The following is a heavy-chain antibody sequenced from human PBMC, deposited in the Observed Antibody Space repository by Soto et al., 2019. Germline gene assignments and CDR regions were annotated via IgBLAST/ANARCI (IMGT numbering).Heavy chain of an antibody. V-gene: IGHV4-61*01. Sequence: PSGTLSLTCTVSGGSVSSGSYYWSWIRQPPGKGLEWIGYIYYSGSTNYNPSLKSRVTISVDTSKNQFSLKLSSVTAADTAVYYCARGGGGNYYGSGSDFDYWGQGTLVTVSS. CDR1: GGSVSSGSYY. CDR3: ARGGGGNYYGSGSDFDY. D-gene: IGHD3-10*01. J-gene: IGHJ4*02. CDR2: IYYSGST.